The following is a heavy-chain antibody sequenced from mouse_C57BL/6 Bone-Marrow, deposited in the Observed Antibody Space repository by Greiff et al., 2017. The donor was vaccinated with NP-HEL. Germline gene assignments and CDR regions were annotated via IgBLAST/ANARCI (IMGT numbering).Heavy chain of an antibody. J-gene: IGHJ2*01. CDR2: IYPGNSDT. D-gene: IGHD1-1*01. CDR1: GYTFTSYW. CDR3: TRSGATVVATPFDY. Sequence: VQLKQSGTVLARPGASVKMSCKTSGYTFTSYWMHWVKQRPGQGLEWIGAIYPGNSDTSYNQKFKGKAKLTAVTSASTAYMELSSLTNEDSAVYYWTRSGATVVATPFDYWGQGTTLTVSS. V-gene: IGHV1-5*01.